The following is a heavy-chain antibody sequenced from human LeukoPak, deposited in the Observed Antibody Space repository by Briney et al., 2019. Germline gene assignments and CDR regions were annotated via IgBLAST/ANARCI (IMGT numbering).Heavy chain of an antibody. Sequence: GGSLRLSCAASGFTFSIHNMDWVRQAPGKGLEWTSYINSGGDATHYADSVKGRFTISRDDAKNSLYMQMNSLTAEDTAVYYCARGAGRCGDYRDYWGQGTLVTVSS. J-gene: IGHJ4*02. CDR2: INSGGDAT. V-gene: IGHV3-48*04. D-gene: IGHD4-17*01. CDR1: GFTFSIHN. CDR3: ARGAGRCGDYRDY.